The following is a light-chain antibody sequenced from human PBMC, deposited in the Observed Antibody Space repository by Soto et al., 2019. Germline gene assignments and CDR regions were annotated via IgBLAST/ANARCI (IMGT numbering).Light chain of an antibody. Sequence: SLSTSIGDRVTITCRTSQSISKYLNWFQQKPGQAPRLLIYAVSNLQGGVPSRFSASGSGTDFTLTISSLQPEDAATYYCQQSYSTPGTFGQGTKVEVK. CDR2: AVS. J-gene: IGKJ1*01. CDR1: QSISKY. CDR3: QQSYSTPGT. V-gene: IGKV1-39*01.